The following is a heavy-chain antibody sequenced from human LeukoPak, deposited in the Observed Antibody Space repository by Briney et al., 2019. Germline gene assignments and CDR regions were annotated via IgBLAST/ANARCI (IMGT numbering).Heavy chain of an antibody. CDR1: GGSISSYY. CDR2: IYYSGST. Sequence: PSETLSLTCTVSGGSISSYYWSWIRQPPGKGLEWLGYIYYSGSTNYNPSLKSRVTISVDTSKNQFSLKLSSVTAADTAVYYCERVISQQWLFLTTWGQGTLVTVSS. V-gene: IGHV4-59*01. D-gene: IGHD6-19*01. CDR3: ERVISQQWLFLTT. J-gene: IGHJ5*02.